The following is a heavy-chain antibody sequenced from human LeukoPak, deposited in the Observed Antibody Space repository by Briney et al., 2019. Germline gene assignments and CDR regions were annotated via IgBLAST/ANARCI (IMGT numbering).Heavy chain of an antibody. D-gene: IGHD3-10*01. CDR2: IYTSGNT. Sequence: SETLSLTCTVSGVSVSNFYWSWIRQPAGRGLEWIGRIYTSGNTNYSPSLKSRVTMSADTSKSQLSLKLISVTAADTAVYYCARDLGGGDPSQGYHYYMDIWGKGITVTVSS. CDR1: GVSVSNFY. V-gene: IGHV4-4*07. CDR3: ARDLGGGDPSQGYHYYMDI. J-gene: IGHJ6*03.